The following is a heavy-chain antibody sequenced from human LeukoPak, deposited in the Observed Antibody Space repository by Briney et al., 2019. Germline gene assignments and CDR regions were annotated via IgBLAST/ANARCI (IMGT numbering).Heavy chain of an antibody. CDR3: ATKQWLAPPPDS. D-gene: IGHD6-19*01. J-gene: IGHJ4*02. CDR1: GFTFSKYW. V-gene: IGHV3-74*01. CDR2: INTDGTVT. Sequence: GGPLNLSCPASGFTFSKYWMLWVRQAPGKGLKTFSRINTDGTVTTYADSVKGRFTVSRDNADNTMFLQMNSVRDEDTAVYYCATKQWLAPPPDSWGQGTPVTVSS.